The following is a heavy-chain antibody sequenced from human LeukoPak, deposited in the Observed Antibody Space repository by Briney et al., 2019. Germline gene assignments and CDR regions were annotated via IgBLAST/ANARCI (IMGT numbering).Heavy chain of an antibody. CDR3: ARGGSYSSSWYLSYYYYYMDV. Sequence: PSETLSLTCAVYGGSFSGYYWSWIRQPPGKGLEWIGSIYYSGSTYYNPSLKSRVTISVDTSKNQFSLKLSSVTAADTAVYYCARGGSYSSSWYLSYYYYYMDVWGKGTTVTVSS. J-gene: IGHJ6*03. CDR1: GGSFSGYY. V-gene: IGHV4-34*01. CDR2: IYYSGST. D-gene: IGHD6-13*01.